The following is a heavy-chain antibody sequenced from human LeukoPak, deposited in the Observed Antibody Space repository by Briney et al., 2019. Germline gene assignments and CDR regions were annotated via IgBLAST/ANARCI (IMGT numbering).Heavy chain of an antibody. D-gene: IGHD5-18*01. CDR2: ISSSSSYI. CDR3: ASGEGYSYGGDYFDC. CDR1: GFTCSSYS. Sequence: GGSLRLSCAASGFTCSSYSMNLVRRAPGKGLEWVSSISSSSSYIYYADSVKGRFTISRDNAKNSLYLQMNSLRAEDTAVYYCASGEGYSYGGDYFDCWGQGTLVTVSS. J-gene: IGHJ4*02. V-gene: IGHV3-21*01.